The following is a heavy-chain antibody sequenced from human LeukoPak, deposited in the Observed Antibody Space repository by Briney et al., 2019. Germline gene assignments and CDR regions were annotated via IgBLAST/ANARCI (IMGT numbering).Heavy chain of an antibody. CDR1: GFTFSDYR. V-gene: IGHV3-11*05. CDR3: AREYSSGWTSDY. D-gene: IGHD6-19*01. J-gene: IGHJ4*02. Sequence: GGSLRLSCAASGFTFSDYRMTWIRQAPGKGLEWVSYISGSSNYTNSADSVKGRFTISRDNAKNSLYLQMNSLRAEDTAVYYCAREYSSGWTSDYWGQGTLVTVSS. CDR2: ISGSSNYT.